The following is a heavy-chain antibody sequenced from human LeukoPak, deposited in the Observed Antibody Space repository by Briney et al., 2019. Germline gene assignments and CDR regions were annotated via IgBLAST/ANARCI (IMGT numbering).Heavy chain of an antibody. V-gene: IGHV3-33*01. Sequence: QPGGSLRLSCEASGFTFGSHAMHWVRQAPGKGLEWVAVIGYEGSNKYYADSVKGRFTISRDNYKNTLYLQMSSLRAEDTAVYYCARDVTRLNDGPVNYWGQGTLVTVSS. J-gene: IGHJ4*02. CDR3: ARDVTRLNDGPVNY. CDR2: IGYEGSNK. CDR1: GFTFGSHA. D-gene: IGHD1-1*01.